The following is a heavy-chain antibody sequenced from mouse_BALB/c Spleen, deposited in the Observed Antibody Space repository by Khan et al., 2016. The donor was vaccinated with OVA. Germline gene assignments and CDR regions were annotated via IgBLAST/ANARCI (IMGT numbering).Heavy chain of an antibody. CDR2: INTYTGEP. Sequence: QIQLVQSGPEVTKPGETVKISCKASGHTFTKFGMNWVKQAPGKGLKWMGWINTYTGEPTYADDFNGRFAFSLETSASTAYLPINNLKNEDTATYFCARPPYFSYVMDNWGQGTSVTVSP. J-gene: IGHJ4*01. V-gene: IGHV9-3-1*01. CDR3: ARPPYFSYVMDN. CDR1: GHTFTKFG. D-gene: IGHD2-10*01.